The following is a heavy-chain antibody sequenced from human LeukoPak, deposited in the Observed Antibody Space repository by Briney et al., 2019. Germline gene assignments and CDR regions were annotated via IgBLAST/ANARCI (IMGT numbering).Heavy chain of an antibody. D-gene: IGHD2-15*01. J-gene: IGHJ4*02. CDR1: GCTFSSYG. CDR2: IWYHGNNK. CDR3: ARDRSPRAFDY. V-gene: IGHV3-33*01. Sequence: PAGPLRLSCAASGCTFSSYGMHWIRQAPGKGLEWVAFIWYHGNNKYYADPVKGRFTISRDNSKNTLFLQMNRLRAETTAVYYCARDRSPRAFDYWGQGTLVTVSS.